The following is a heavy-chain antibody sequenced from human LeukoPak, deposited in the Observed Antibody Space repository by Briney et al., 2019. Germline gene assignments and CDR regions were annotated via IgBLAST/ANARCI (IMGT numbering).Heavy chain of an antibody. V-gene: IGHV3-49*03. CDR3: TRDRYNWNDADLSPLL. J-gene: IGHJ4*02. Sequence: GGSLRLSCTGSGFTFGDYAMSWFRQAPGKGLEWVGFIRSKAYGGTPEYAASVKGRFSTSRDDSKSIAYLQMNSLETEDTAVYYCTRDRYNWNDADLSPLLWGQGTLVTVSS. D-gene: IGHD1-20*01. CDR1: GFTFGDYA. CDR2: IRSKAYGGTP.